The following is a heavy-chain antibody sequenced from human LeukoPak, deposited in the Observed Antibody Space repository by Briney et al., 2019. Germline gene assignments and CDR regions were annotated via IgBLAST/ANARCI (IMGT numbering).Heavy chain of an antibody. CDR1: GFTLSDYD. CDR2: LGSAGDK. V-gene: IGHV3-13*01. Sequence: GGSLRLSCAASGFTLSDYDIHWVRQPIGKGLDWVSGLGSAGDKYHAGSERGRFTISREDAENSVYLQMNGRRPEDTAIYYCARAKRETSTRPWTSGMDVWGQGTRVTVSS. CDR3: ARAKRETSTRPWTSGMDV. J-gene: IGHJ6*02. D-gene: IGHD3/OR15-3a*01.